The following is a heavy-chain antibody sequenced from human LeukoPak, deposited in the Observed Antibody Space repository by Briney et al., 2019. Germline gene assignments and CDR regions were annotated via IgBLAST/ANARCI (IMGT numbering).Heavy chain of an antibody. CDR2: IWYDGSNK. Sequence: PGGSLRLSCAASGFTFSSYGMHWVRQAPGKGLDWVTVIWYDGSNKYYADSVKGRFTISRDNSKNTLYLQMNSLRAEDTAVYYCARGYMGAVAGYFDLWGRGTLVTVSS. V-gene: IGHV3-33*01. CDR1: GFTFSSYG. J-gene: IGHJ2*01. CDR3: ARGYMGAVAGYFDL. D-gene: IGHD6-19*01.